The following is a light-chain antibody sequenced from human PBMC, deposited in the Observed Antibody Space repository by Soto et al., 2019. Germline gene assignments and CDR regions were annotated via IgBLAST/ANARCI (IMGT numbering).Light chain of an antibody. J-gene: IGKJ1*01. CDR2: SAS. V-gene: IGKV3-15*01. CDR3: QQYNNWPRT. CDR1: QSVSSN. Sequence: EIVMTQSPAILSVSPGERATLSCRASQSVSSNLAWYQQKPGQAPRLLIYSASTRATGLPARFSGSGSGTEFTLTISSLQSEDFAVYYCQQYNNWPRTFGQGTKVEIK.